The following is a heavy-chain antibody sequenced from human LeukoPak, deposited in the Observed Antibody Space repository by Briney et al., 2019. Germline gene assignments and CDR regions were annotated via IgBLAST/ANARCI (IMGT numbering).Heavy chain of an antibody. CDR2: LYPTGSA. Sequence: SETLSLTCTVSGGSISSYYWSWIRQPAGKGLEWIGRLYPTGSADYNPSLTSRVALSVDTSKNQFSLNLDSVTAADTAVYCARDLAVAGTVAALGYWGQGTQVTVSS. J-gene: IGHJ4*02. CDR3: ARDLAVAGTVAALGY. D-gene: IGHD6-19*01. V-gene: IGHV4-4*07. CDR1: GGSISSYY.